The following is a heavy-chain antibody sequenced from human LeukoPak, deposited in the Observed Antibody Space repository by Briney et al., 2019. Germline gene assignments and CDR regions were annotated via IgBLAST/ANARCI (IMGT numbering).Heavy chain of an antibody. D-gene: IGHD6-13*01. CDR3: ARYSSSWTGSWFDP. Sequence: ASVKVSCKASGYTFTSYGVSWVRQAPGQGLEWMGWISAYNGNTNYAQKLQGRVTMTTDTSTSTACMELRSLRSDDTAVYYCARYSSSWTGSWFDPWGQGTLVTVSS. CDR2: ISAYNGNT. CDR1: GYTFTSYG. J-gene: IGHJ5*02. V-gene: IGHV1-18*01.